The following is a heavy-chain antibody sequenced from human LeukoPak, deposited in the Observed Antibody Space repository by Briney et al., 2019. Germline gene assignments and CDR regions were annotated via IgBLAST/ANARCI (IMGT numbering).Heavy chain of an antibody. J-gene: IGHJ4*02. CDR1: GFTFRDYE. CDR3: AGGDYPYY. V-gene: IGHV3-48*03. D-gene: IGHD2-21*02. Sequence: GGSLRLSWVVSGFTFRDYEMNWVRQAPGKGLEWGSYISTSGTSKYYADSVKGRFTISRDNARDSLWLQMNSLRVEDTAVYYCAGGDYPYYWGQGTLVTVPS. CDR2: ISTSGTSK.